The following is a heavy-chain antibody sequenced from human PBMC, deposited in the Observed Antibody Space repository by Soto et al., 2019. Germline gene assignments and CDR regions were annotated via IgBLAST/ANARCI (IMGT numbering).Heavy chain of an antibody. CDR3: ARDRNGHYSLDY. J-gene: IGHJ4*02. V-gene: IGHV4-31*03. Sequence: SETLSLTCTVSGDSITSGGYYWSWTRQLPGKGLEWIGHIDYSGPPYYNPSLQSRVTITRDTSKNQFSLKLSSVTAADTAIYYCARDRNGHYSLDYWGQGTLVTVSS. CDR2: IDYSGPP. CDR1: GDSITSGGYY. D-gene: IGHD2-21*01.